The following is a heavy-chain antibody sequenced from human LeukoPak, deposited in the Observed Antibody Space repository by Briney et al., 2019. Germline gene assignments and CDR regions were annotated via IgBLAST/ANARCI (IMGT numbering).Heavy chain of an antibody. D-gene: IGHD3-22*01. CDR3: AKNGRNYYYDSSGYYFNY. Sequence: ASVKVSCKASGYTFTGYYMHWVRQAPGQGLEWMGWINPNSGGTNYAQKFQGRVTMTRDTSISTAYMELSRLRSDDTAVYYCAKNGRNYYYDSSGYYFNYWGQGTLVTVSS. CDR2: INPNSGGT. J-gene: IGHJ4*02. V-gene: IGHV1-2*02. CDR1: GYTFTGYY.